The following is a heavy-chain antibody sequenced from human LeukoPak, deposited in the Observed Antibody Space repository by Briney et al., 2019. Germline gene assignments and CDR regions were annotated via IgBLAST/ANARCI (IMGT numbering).Heavy chain of an antibody. V-gene: IGHV1-8*01. CDR3: AREKVGAKPDAFDI. J-gene: IGHJ3*02. CDR1: GYTFTRYD. Sequence: ASVKVSCKASGYTFTRYDINWVRQATGQGLEWMGWMNPNSCNTGYAQKFQGRVTMTRNTSISTAYMELSSLRSEDTAVYYCAREKVGAKPDAFDIWGKGTMVTVSS. CDR2: MNPNSCNT. D-gene: IGHD1-26*01.